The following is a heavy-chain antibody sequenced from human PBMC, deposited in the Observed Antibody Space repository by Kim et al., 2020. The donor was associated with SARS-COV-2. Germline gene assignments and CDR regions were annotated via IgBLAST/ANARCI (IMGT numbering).Heavy chain of an antibody. Sequence: GGSLRLSCAASGFTFSSYSMNWVRQAPGKGLEWVSSISSYTSSVYYIDSVKGRFTISRDNAKNSLYLQMNSLRGEDTAVYYCTKEKRQSLGGLPDYWGQGTLVTVSS. CDR2: ISSYTSSV. D-gene: IGHD3-16*01. V-gene: IGHV3-21*06. CDR1: GFTFSSYS. CDR3: TKEKRQSLGGLPDY. J-gene: IGHJ4*02.